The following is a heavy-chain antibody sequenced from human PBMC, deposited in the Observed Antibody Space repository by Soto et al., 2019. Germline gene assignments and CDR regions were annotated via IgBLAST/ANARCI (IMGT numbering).Heavy chain of an antibody. V-gene: IGHV4-59*01. J-gene: IGHJ1*01. CDR3: AGGWGGYFRH. CDR2: IYYSGST. D-gene: IGHD7-27*01. CDR1: VGSISSYY. Sequence: QVQLQESGPGLVKPSETLSLTCTVSVGSISSYYWSWIRQPPGKGLEWIGYIYYSGSTNYNPSLKSRVTISAAASKNQFSLKLSSVTAADTAVYYCAGGWGGYFRHWGQGTLVTVSS.